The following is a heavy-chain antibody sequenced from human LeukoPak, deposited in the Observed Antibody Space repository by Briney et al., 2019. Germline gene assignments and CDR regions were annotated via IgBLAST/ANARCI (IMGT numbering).Heavy chain of an antibody. CDR3: AKGNYCSGGSCRWGYFDY. V-gene: IGHV3-23*01. D-gene: IGHD2-15*01. CDR2: ISGSGGST. CDR1: GFTFSSYA. Sequence: GGSLRLSCAASGFTFSSYAMSWVRQAPGKGLEWVSAISGSGGSTYYADSVKGRFTISRDNSKNTLYLQMNSLRAEDTAVYYRAKGNYCSGGSCRWGYFDYWGQGTLVTVSS. J-gene: IGHJ4*02.